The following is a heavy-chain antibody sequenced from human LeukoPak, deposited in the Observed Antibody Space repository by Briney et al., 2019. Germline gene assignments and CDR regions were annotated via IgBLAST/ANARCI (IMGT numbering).Heavy chain of an antibody. Sequence: GGSLRLSCAASGFTFNSYEMIWVRQAPGKGREGVSYISNSGSTIYYADSVKGRFTISRDNAKNSLYLQMNSLRAEDTAVYYCARSIGGAFDIWGQGTMVTVSS. CDR2: ISNSGSTI. V-gene: IGHV3-48*03. CDR3: ARSIGGAFDI. J-gene: IGHJ3*02. CDR1: GFTFNSYE. D-gene: IGHD3-3*01.